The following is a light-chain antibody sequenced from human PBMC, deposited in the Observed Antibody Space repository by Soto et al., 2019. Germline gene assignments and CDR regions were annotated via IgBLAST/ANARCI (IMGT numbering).Light chain of an antibody. CDR1: QSVSSY. CDR2: DAP. Sequence: EIVLTQSPATLPLSPGERATLSCRASQSVSSYLAWYQQKPGQAPRLLIYDAPNRATGIPARFSGSGSGTDFTLTISSLEPEDFAVYYCQQRSNWPPDTFGQGTKLEIK. CDR3: QQRSNWPPDT. V-gene: IGKV3-11*01. J-gene: IGKJ2*01.